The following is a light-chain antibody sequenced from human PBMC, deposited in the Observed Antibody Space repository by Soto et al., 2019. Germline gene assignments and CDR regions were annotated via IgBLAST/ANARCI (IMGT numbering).Light chain of an antibody. V-gene: IGLV2-14*01. Sequence: QSVLTQPASVSGSAGQSITISCSGTMRDVGAYNLVSWYQQHPGTAPKLIIYEVTTRPSGVSDRFSGSRSGNTASLTISGLQAEDEADYYCLSHTGSRTLFGGGTKLTVL. CDR1: MRDVGAYNL. CDR2: EVT. CDR3: LSHTGSRTL. J-gene: IGLJ3*02.